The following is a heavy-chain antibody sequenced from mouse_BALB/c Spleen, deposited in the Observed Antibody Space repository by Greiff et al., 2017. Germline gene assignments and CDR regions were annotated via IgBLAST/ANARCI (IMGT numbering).Heavy chain of an antibody. Sequence: VQLQQSGPGLVKPSQSLSLTCTVTGYSITSDYAWNWIRQFPGNKLEWMGYISYSGSTSYNPSLKSRISITRDTSKNQFFLQLNSVTTEDTATYYCARSMGGNYAWFAYWGQGTLVTVSA. J-gene: IGHJ3*01. V-gene: IGHV3-2*02. CDR2: ISYSGST. CDR1: GYSITSDYA. CDR3: ARSMGGNYAWFAY. D-gene: IGHD2-1*01.